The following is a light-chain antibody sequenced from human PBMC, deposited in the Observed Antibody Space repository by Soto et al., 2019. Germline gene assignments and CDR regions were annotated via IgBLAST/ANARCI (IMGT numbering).Light chain of an antibody. V-gene: IGKV1-5*03. CDR3: PQYNSLPYT. CDR2: KTS. J-gene: IGKJ2*01. CDR1: QNVNIW. Sequence: DIQVTQSPSTLSAFVGDRVILTCRASQNVNIWLAWYQQRPRKAPKLLIYKTSSLESGVPSRFSGSGSGTEFTLTISSLETDDCGTYFCPQYNSLPYTFGQGTKLEIK.